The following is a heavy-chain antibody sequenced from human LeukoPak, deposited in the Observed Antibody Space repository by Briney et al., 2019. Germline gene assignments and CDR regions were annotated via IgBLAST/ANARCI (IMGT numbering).Heavy chain of an antibody. V-gene: IGHV3-11*04. CDR2: ISSHGSSI. CDR1: GFTFSDYY. Sequence: GGSLRLSCAASGFTFSDYYMSWIRQAQGEGLEWVAFISSHGSSIFYADSVRDRFTISRDNTRNTLYLQMNSLTAADTAVYYCARGPGRRYGYYDSSGYFDYWGQGTLVTVSS. J-gene: IGHJ4*02. CDR3: ARGPGRRYGYYDSSGYFDY. D-gene: IGHD3-22*01.